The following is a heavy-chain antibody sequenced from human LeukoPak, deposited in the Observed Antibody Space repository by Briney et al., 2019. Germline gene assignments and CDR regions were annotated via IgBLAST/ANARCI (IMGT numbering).Heavy chain of an antibody. J-gene: IGHJ5*02. Sequence: SETLSLTCTVSGGSLTSGSYYWSWLRQPAGTGLEWIGRIFTSGSTNLNPSLKSRVTISIDTSKNQFSLILSSVTAADPAVYYCARDRRDFWSGRVNWFDPWGQGTLVTVSS. CDR3: ARDRRDFWSGRVNWFDP. V-gene: IGHV4-61*02. CDR2: IFTSGST. D-gene: IGHD3-3*01. CDR1: GGSLTSGSYY.